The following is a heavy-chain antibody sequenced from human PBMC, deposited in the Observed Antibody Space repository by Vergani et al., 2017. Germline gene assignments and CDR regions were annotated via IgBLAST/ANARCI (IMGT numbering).Heavy chain of an antibody. Sequence: QVQLVQSGAEVKKPWSSVKVSCKASGGTFSSYAISWVRQAPGQGLEWMGGIIPIFGTANYAQKFQGRVTITADESTSTAYMELSSLRSEDTAVYYCARGADDSSGYYYGYWGQGTLVTVSS. CDR1: GGTFSSYA. V-gene: IGHV1-69*01. CDR3: ARGADDSSGYYYGY. D-gene: IGHD3-22*01. CDR2: IIPIFGTA. J-gene: IGHJ4*02.